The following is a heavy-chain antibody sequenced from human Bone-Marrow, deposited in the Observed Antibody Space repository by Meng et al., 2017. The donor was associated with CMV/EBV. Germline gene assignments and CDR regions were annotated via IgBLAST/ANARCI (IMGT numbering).Heavy chain of an antibody. D-gene: IGHD3-3*01. CDR3: AREPMNYDFWSGYSDYYGMDV. Sequence: GESLKISCAASGFTFSSYWMSWVRQAPGKGLEWVANIKQDGSEKYYVDSVKGRFTISRDNAKNSLYLQMNSLRAEDTAVYYCAREPMNYDFWSGYSDYYGMDVWGQGTTVTVSS. CDR1: GFTFSSYW. J-gene: IGHJ6*02. CDR2: IKQDGSEK. V-gene: IGHV3-7*01.